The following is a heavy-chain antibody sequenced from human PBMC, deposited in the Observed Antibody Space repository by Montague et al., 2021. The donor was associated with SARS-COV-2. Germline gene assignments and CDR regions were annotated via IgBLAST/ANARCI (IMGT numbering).Heavy chain of an antibody. CDR1: GGSVNSGNYY. CDR3: ARDKEVEIRTYFYYKMDV. J-gene: IGHJ6*02. V-gene: IGHV4-61*02. CDR2: ISTSGNT. Sequence: TLSLTCTVSGGSVNSGNYYWSWIRQPAGKRLEWMGRISTSGNTNYNPSLKSRLSILVDTSKNQFSLNLRAVTAADTAVYYCARDKEVEIRTYFYYKMDVWGLGTTVTDSS. D-gene: IGHD5-12*01.